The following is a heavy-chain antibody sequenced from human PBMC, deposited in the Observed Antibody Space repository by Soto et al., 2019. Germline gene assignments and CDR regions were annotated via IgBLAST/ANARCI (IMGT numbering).Heavy chain of an antibody. CDR2: ISYDGSNK. D-gene: IGHD6-13*01. V-gene: IGHV3-30*18. CDR1: GFTFSSYG. J-gene: IGHJ4*02. Sequence: GGSLRLSCAASGFTFSSYGMHWVRQAPGKGLEWVAVISYDGSNKYYADSVKGRFTISRDNSKNTLYLQMNSLRAEDTAVYYCAKLGRAGYSSSYLDYWGQGTLVTVSS. CDR3: AKLGRAGYSSSYLDY.